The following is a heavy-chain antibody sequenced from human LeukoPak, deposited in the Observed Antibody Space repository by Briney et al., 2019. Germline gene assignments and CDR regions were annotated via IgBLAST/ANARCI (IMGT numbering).Heavy chain of an antibody. Sequence: PSETLSLTCTVYGGSISGYYWSWIRQPPGKGLEWIGEIYHSGSTNYNPSLKSRVTISVDTSKNQFSLKLSSVTAAATAVYYCARGLLDGYITPAAFDIWGEGTMVTVSS. V-gene: IGHV4-34*01. J-gene: IGHJ3*02. CDR1: GGSISGYY. CDR2: IYHSGST. CDR3: ARGLLDGYITPAAFDI. D-gene: IGHD5-24*01.